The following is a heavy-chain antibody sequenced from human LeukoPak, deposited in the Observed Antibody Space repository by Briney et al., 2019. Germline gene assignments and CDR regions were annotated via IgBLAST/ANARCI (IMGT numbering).Heavy chain of an antibody. V-gene: IGHV3-66*01. CDR2: IYPGGST. J-gene: IGHJ4*02. Sequence: GGSLRLSCAASGFTVSGNSMSWVRQAPGKGLEWVSVIYPGGSTYHADSVKGRFTISRDNSNNTLSLQMNSLRAEDTAVYYCASPGSDNYYDSSGYFDYWGQGALVTVSS. D-gene: IGHD3-22*01. CDR1: GFTVSGNS. CDR3: ASPGSDNYYDSSGYFDY.